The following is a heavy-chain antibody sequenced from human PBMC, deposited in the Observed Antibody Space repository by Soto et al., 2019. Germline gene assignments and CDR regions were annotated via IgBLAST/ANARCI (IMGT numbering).Heavy chain of an antibody. CDR1: GGSISSYY. V-gene: IGHV4-59*08. CDR2: IYYSGST. D-gene: IGHD4-17*01. J-gene: IGHJ3*02. CDR3: ARHGPRRSDYVMGYAFDI. Sequence: SETLSLTCTVSGGSISSYYWSWIRQPPGKGLEWIGYIYYSGSTNYNPSLKSRVTISVDTSKNQFSLKLSSVTAADTAVYYCARHGPRRSDYVMGYAFDIWGQGTMVTVSS.